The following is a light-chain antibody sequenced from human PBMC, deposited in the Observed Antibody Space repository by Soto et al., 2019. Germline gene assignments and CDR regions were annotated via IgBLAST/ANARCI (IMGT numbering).Light chain of an antibody. CDR3: QQYNNWPPFT. V-gene: IGKV3-15*01. CDR1: QSVSSN. CDR2: GAS. Sequence: EIVMTQSPATLSVSPGERATLSCRASQSVSSNLAWYQQKPGQAPRLLIYGASTRATGIPARFTGSGSGTAFTLTISSLQSEDFAVYYCQQYNNWPPFTFGTGTKVDIK. J-gene: IGKJ3*01.